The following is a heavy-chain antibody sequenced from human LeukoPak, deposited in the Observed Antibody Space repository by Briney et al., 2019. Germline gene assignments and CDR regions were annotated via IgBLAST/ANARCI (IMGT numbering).Heavy chain of an antibody. V-gene: IGHV3-13*01. Sequence: GGSLRLSCAASGFTFSTYNMHWVRQATGKGLEWVSAIDTTGDTYYPGSVKGRFTISRENAKNSLYLQMNSLRAGDTAVYYCARDRGGGHMDVWGKGTTVTISS. D-gene: IGHD2-15*01. CDR2: IDTTGDT. CDR1: GFTFSTYN. J-gene: IGHJ6*03. CDR3: ARDRGGGHMDV.